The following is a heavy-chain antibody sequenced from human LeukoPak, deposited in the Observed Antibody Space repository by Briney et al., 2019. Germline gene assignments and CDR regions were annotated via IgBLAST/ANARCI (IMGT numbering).Heavy chain of an antibody. Sequence: SETLSLTCAVYGGSFSGYYWSWIRQPPGKGLEWIGEINHSGSTNYNPSLKSRVTISVDTSKNQFSLKLSSVTAADTAVYYCALGASGLYYYYGMDVWGQGTTVTVSS. CDR3: ALGASGLYYYYGMDV. V-gene: IGHV4-34*01. CDR2: INHSGST. D-gene: IGHD1-26*01. J-gene: IGHJ6*02. CDR1: GGSFSGYY.